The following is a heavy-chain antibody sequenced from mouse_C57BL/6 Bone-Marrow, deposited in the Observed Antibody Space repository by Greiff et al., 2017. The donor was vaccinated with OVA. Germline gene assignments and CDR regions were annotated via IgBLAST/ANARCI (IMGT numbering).Heavy chain of an antibody. J-gene: IGHJ2*01. CDR1: GYAFTNYL. CDR3: ARRDSSGYFDY. V-gene: IGHV1-54*01. CDR2: INPGSGGT. Sequence: VQRVESGAELVRPGTSVKVSCKASGYAFTNYLIEWVKQRPGQGLEWIGVINPGSGGTNYNEKFKGKATLTVDKSSSTAYMQLSSLTSEDSAVYFCARRDSSGYFDYWGQGTTLTVSS. D-gene: IGHD3-2*02.